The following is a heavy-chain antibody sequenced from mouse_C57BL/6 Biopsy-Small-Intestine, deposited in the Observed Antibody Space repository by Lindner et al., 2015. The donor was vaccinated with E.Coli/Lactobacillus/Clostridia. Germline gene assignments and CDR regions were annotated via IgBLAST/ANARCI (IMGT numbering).Heavy chain of an antibody. CDR3: ARDYYSNYLYFDY. Sequence: VQLQESGPELVKPGASVKMSCKASGYTFTSYVMHWVKQKPGQGLEWIGYINPYNDGTKYNEKFKGKATLTSDKSSSTAYMEPSSLTSEDSAVYYCARDYYSNYLYFDYWGQGTTLTVSS. J-gene: IGHJ2*01. V-gene: IGHV1-14*01. CDR2: INPYNDGT. D-gene: IGHD2-5*01. CDR1: GYTFTSYV.